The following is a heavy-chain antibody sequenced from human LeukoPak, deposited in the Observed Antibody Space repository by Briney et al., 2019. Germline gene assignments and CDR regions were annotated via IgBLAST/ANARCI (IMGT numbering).Heavy chain of an antibody. CDR2: IKQDGSKK. J-gene: IGHJ4*02. CDR3: AKTGSRDQGGLDY. V-gene: IGHV3-7*03. Sequence: GGSLRLSCAASGFTFSSYWMSWVRQAPGKGLEWVANIKQDGSKKYYVDSVKGRFTISRDNAKNSLYLQMNSLRVEDTAVYFCAKTGSRDQGGLDYWGQGTLVTVSS. D-gene: IGHD3-10*01. CDR1: GFTFSSYW.